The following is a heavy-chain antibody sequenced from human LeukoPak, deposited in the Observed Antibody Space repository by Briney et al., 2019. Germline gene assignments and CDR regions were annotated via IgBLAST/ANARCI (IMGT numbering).Heavy chain of an antibody. V-gene: IGHV4-59*01. Sequence: NPSETLSLTCTVSGGSISSYYWSWIRQPPGKGLEWIGYIYYSGSTNYNPSLKSRVTISVDTSKNQFSLKLSSVTAADTAVYYCAREDQTGTMTISRWFDPWGQGTLVTVSS. J-gene: IGHJ5*02. D-gene: IGHD1-7*01. CDR3: AREDQTGTMTISRWFDP. CDR1: GGSISSYY. CDR2: IYYSGST.